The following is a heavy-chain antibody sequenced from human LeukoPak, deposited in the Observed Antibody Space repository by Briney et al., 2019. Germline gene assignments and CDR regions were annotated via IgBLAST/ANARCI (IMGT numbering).Heavy chain of an antibody. D-gene: IGHD3-22*01. CDR2: ISGSGGST. CDR1: GFTFSSYA. Sequence: GGSLRLSCAASGFTFSSYAMSWVRQAPGKGLEWVSAISGSGGSTYYADPVKGRFTISRDNSKNTLYLQMNSLRAEDTAVFYCAKVPRMTTNYYDSSGQKQYYFDYWGQGTLVTVSS. CDR3: AKVPRMTTNYYDSSGQKQYYFDY. J-gene: IGHJ4*02. V-gene: IGHV3-23*01.